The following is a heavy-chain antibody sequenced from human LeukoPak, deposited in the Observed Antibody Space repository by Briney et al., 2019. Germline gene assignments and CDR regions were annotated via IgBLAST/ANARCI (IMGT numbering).Heavy chain of an antibody. CDR1: GYTFNGYY. J-gene: IGHJ6*02. D-gene: IGHD3-10*01. CDR3: ARDRGYGAGSYLTYGMDV. CDR2: INTYSGGT. Sequence: EASVKVSCKASGYTFNGYYMHWVRQAPGQGLEWMGWINTYSGGTNYSKKFQGRVTTTRVTSISTAYMELCRLRSDDTAVYYCARDRGYGAGSYLTYGMDVWGQGTTVTVSS. V-gene: IGHV1-2*02.